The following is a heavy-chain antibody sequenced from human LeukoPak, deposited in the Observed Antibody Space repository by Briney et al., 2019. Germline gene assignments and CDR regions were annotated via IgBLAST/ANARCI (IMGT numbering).Heavy chain of an antibody. V-gene: IGHV1-69*13. CDR2: IIPIFGTA. CDR3: ARGAYYYGSGSFYY. Sequence: ASVKVSRKASGGTFSSYAISWVGQAPGQGLEWMGGIIPIFGTANYAQKFQGRVTITADESTSTAYMELSSLRSEDTAVYYCARGAYYYGSGSFYYWGQGTLVTVSS. D-gene: IGHD3-10*01. J-gene: IGHJ4*02. CDR1: GGTFSSYA.